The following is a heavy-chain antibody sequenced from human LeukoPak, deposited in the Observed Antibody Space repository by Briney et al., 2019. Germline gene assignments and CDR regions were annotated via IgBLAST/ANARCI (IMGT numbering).Heavy chain of an antibody. Sequence: GGSLRLSCAASGFRFDDHVMHWVRQAPGKGLEWVSSISSSSSYIYYADSVKGRFTISRDNAKNSLYLQMNSLRAEDTAVYYCASSGRLARYWGQGTLVTVSS. CDR2: ISSSSSYI. CDR1: GFRFDDHV. V-gene: IGHV3-21*01. CDR3: ASSGRLARY. J-gene: IGHJ4*02. D-gene: IGHD3-10*01.